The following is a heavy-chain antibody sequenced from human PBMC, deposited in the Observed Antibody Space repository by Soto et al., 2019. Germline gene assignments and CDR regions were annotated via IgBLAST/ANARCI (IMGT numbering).Heavy chain of an antibody. CDR2: IYYSGST. D-gene: IGHD5-12*01. V-gene: IGHV4-59*01. CDR3: ARDLSGYDWSNWFDP. Sequence: SETLSLTCTVSGCSISSYYWSWIRQPPGKGLEWIGYIYYSGSTNYNPSLKSRVTISVDTSKNQFSLKLSSVTAADTAVYYCARDLSGYDWSNWFDPWGQGTLVTVSS. J-gene: IGHJ5*02. CDR1: GCSISSYY.